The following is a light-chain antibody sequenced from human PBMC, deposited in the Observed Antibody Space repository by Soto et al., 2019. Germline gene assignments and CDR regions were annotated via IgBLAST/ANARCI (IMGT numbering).Light chain of an antibody. V-gene: IGKV1-5*01. Sequence: IQIDQNPSTLFASVGDRVPITCRASQSISSWLAWYQQKPGKAPKLLIYDASSLESGVPSRFSGSGSGTEFTLTINSLQPDDFATYYCQQYKSYWTFGQGSKVDI. CDR1: QSISSW. CDR2: DAS. J-gene: IGKJ1*01. CDR3: QQYKSYWT.